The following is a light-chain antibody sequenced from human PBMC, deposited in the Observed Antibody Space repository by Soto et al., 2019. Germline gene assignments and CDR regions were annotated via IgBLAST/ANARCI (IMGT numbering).Light chain of an antibody. CDR1: NTDLGVYGY. CDR2: DVN. V-gene: IGLV2-14*01. Sequence: QAVVAQPASVSGSFGQSITISCSGPNTDLGVYGYVSWYQPQPGKAPKLLIYDVNNRPSGISDRFSGSKSGDTASLTISGLQAEDEADYFCFSKISGFVYGFGTGTKLTVL. J-gene: IGLJ1*01. CDR3: FSKISGFVYG.